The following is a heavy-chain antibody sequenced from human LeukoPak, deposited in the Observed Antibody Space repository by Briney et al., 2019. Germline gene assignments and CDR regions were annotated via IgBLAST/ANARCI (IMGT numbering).Heavy chain of an antibody. CDR2: IIPIFGTA. CDR1: GGTFSSYA. V-gene: IGHV1-69*06. Sequence: GASVKVSCKASGGTFSSYAISWVQQAPGQGLEWMGGIIPIFGTANYAQKFQGRVTITADTSTDTAYMELSSLRSEDTAVYYCAQFNVRIAVAGTPPREHWGQGTLVTVSS. D-gene: IGHD6-19*01. J-gene: IGHJ1*01. CDR3: AQFNVRIAVAGTPPREH.